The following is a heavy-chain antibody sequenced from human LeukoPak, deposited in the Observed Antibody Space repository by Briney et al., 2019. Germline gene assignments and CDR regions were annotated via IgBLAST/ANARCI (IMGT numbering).Heavy chain of an antibody. CDR2: INAGNGNT. CDR3: ARGWPSIGIVVPGPHKWFGP. CDR1: GYTFTSYA. J-gene: IGHJ5*02. V-gene: IGHV1-3*01. D-gene: IGHD2-2*01. Sequence: ASVKVSCKASGYTFTSYAMHWVRQAPGQRLEWMGWINAGNGNTKYSQKFQGRVTITRDTSASTAYMELSSLRSEDTAVYYCARGWPSIGIVVPGPHKWFGPLGQGTLVTVSS.